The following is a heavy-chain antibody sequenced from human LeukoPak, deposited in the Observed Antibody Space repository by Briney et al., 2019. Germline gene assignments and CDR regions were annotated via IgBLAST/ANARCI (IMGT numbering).Heavy chain of an antibody. Sequence: GGSLRLSCAASGFTFSSYAMSWVRQAPGKGLEWVSAISGSGGSTYYADSVKGRFTISRDNAKNSLYLQMNSLGAEDTAVYYCARKSSGWENPNDAFDIWGQGTMVTVSS. CDR1: GFTFSSYA. J-gene: IGHJ3*02. V-gene: IGHV3-23*01. CDR3: ARKSSGWENPNDAFDI. D-gene: IGHD6-19*01. CDR2: ISGSGGST.